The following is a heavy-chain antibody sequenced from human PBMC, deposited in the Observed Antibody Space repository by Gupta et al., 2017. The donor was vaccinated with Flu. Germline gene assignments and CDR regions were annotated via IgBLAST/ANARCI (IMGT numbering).Heavy chain of an antibody. CDR3: TRDREVELYYDSTRIDAFDI. CDR2: IRSKANTYAT. J-gene: IGHJ3*02. D-gene: IGHD3-22*01. V-gene: IGHV3-73*01. Sequence: GKGLEWVGRIRSKANTYATSYAASVKGRFTISRDDSKNTAYLQMNSLKTEDTAVYYCTRDREVELYYDSTRIDAFDIWGQGTMVTVSS.